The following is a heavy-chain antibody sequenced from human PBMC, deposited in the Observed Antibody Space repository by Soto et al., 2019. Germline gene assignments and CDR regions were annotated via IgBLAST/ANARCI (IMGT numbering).Heavy chain of an antibody. J-gene: IGHJ5*02. CDR3: AGGQNWFDP. Sequence: GGSLRLSCAASGFTINRYSMNWVRQAPGKGLEWVSSISGASRYIYYADSVKGRFTISRDNAKNSLYLQMNSLRAEDTAVYYCAGGQNWFDPWGQGTLVTVSS. CDR2: ISGASRYI. V-gene: IGHV3-21*01. CDR1: GFTINRYS.